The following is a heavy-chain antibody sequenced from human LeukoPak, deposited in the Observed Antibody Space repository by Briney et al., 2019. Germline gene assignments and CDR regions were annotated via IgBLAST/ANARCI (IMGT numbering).Heavy chain of an antibody. CDR3: ARQLWFGELSYNWFDP. V-gene: IGHV4-59*12. CDR2: IYYTGST. CDR1: GGSISHDY. D-gene: IGHD3-10*01. Sequence: SETLSLTCTVSGGSISHDYWSWIRQPPGKGLEWIGYIYYTGSTNYNPSLKSRVTISVDTSKNQFSLKLSSVTAADTAVYYCARQLWFGELSYNWFDPWGQGTLVTVSS. J-gene: IGHJ5*02.